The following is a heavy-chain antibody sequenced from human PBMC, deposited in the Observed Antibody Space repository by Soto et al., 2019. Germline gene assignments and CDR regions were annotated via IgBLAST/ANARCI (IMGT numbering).Heavy chain of an antibody. D-gene: IGHD3-22*01. CDR1: GGSISSGGYY. J-gene: IGHJ4*02. CDR3: ARYYYDSSGMYYFDY. V-gene: IGHV4-31*03. CDR2: IYYSGST. Sequence: PSETLSLTCTVSGGSISSGGYYWSWIRQHPGKGLEWIGYIYYSGSTYYNPSLKSRVTISVDTSKNQFSLKLSSVTAADTAVYYCARYYYDSSGMYYFDYWGQGTLVTVSS.